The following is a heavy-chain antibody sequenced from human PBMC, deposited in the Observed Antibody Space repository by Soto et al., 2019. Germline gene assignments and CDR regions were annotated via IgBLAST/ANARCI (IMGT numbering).Heavy chain of an antibody. V-gene: IGHV1-46*01. D-gene: IGHD2-21*02. CDR1: GDTFTDYY. J-gene: IGHJ4*02. CDR3: ATGGHVVVVTAALDY. CDR2: VNPSGGHT. Sequence: QVQLMQSGAEVKKPGASVKVSCKASGDTFTDYYIHWVRQAPGQGLEWMGTVNPSGGHTTYAQHCLGRVPMTRDTSTTAHYVELPSLTSDDTAIYYCATGGHVVVVTAALDYWGQGTLVTVSS.